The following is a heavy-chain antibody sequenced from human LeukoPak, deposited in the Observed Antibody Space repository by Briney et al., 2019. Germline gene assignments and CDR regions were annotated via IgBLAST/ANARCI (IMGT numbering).Heavy chain of an antibody. CDR2: IRYDGSNK. CDR1: GFTFSSYG. J-gene: IGHJ4*02. D-gene: IGHD6-19*01. Sequence: PGGSLRLSCAASGFTFSSYGMHWVRQAPGKGLEWVAFIRYDGSNKYYADSVKGRFTISRDNSKNTLYLQMNSLRAEDTAVYYCAKGRYSSGWYFDYWGQGTLLTVSS. V-gene: IGHV3-30*02. CDR3: AKGRYSSGWYFDY.